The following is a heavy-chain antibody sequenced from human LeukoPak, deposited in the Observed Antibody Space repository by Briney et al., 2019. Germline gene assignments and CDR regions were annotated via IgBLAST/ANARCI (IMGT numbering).Heavy chain of an antibody. Sequence: ASVKVSCKASGYTFSSYGINWLRQAPGHGPEWMGRSSDNNVNKNYVEKFQGRVTMTTDTSTSTAYMELRSLRPDDTAVYYCARDQSPLNGGYSEGEVFDCWGQGTLVTVSS. J-gene: IGHJ4*02. D-gene: IGHD5-12*01. CDR1: GYTFSSYG. CDR2: SSDNNVNK. CDR3: ARDQSPLNGGYSEGEVFDC. V-gene: IGHV1-18*01.